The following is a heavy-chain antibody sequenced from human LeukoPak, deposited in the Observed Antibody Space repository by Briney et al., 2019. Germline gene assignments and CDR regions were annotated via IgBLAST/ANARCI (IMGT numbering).Heavy chain of an antibody. J-gene: IGHJ6*03. CDR3: ARDPLPCALGLSTDKSCDYYYYYMDV. Sequence: GGSLRLSCAASGFTFSSYSMNWVRQAPGKGLEWVSYISSSSTIYYADSVKGRFTISRDNAKNSLYLQVNSLRAEDTAVYYCARDPLPCALGLSTDKSCDYYYYYMDVWGKGTTVTVSS. CDR1: GFTFSSYS. D-gene: IGHD4/OR15-4a*01. CDR2: ISSSSTI. V-gene: IGHV3-48*01.